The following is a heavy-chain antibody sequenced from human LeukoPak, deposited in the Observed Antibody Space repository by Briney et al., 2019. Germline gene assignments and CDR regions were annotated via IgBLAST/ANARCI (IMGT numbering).Heavy chain of an antibody. Sequence: GRSLRLSCAASGFTFSSYAMHWVRQAPGKGLEWVAVISYDGSNKYYADSMKGRFTISRDNSKNTLYLQMNSLRAVDTAVYYCARDFEVTTMTTSRFDYWGQGTPVTVSS. V-gene: IGHV3-30*04. CDR1: GFTFSSYA. CDR3: ARDFEVTTMTTSRFDY. D-gene: IGHD4-17*01. CDR2: ISYDGSNK. J-gene: IGHJ4*02.